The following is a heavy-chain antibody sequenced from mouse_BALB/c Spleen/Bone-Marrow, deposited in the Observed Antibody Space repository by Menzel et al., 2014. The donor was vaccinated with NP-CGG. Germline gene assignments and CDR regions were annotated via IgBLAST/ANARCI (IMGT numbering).Heavy chain of an antibody. CDR2: IDPANGNT. CDR3: ARWEYYAMDY. Sequence: EVKLVESGAELVKPGATVELSCTASGFNIKDTYMHWVKQRPEQGLEWIGRIDPANGNTKYDPKFQGKATITADTSSNTAYLQLSSLTSEDTAVYYCARWEYYAMDYWVKEPQSPSPQ. D-gene: IGHD4-1*01. V-gene: IGHV14-3*02. J-gene: IGHJ4*01. CDR1: GFNIKDTY.